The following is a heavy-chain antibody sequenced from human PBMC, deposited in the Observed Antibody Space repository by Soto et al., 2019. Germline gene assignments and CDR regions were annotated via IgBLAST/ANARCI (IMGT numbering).Heavy chain of an antibody. Sequence: ASVKVSCKASGYTFTSYGISWVRQAPGQGLEWMGWISAYNGNTNYAQKLQGRVTMTTDTSTSTAYMELRSLRSDDTAVYYCATHKDYYDSSGYHHWGQGTLVTVS. CDR2: ISAYNGNT. V-gene: IGHV1-18*04. CDR1: GYTFTSYG. D-gene: IGHD3-22*01. J-gene: IGHJ5*02. CDR3: ATHKDYYDSSGYHH.